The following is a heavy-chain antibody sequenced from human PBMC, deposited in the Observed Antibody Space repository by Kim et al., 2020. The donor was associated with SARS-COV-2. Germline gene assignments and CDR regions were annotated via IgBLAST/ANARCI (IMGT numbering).Heavy chain of an antibody. V-gene: IGHV1-69*13. Sequence: SVKVSCKASGGTFSSYAISWVRQAPGQGLEWMGGIIPIFGTANYAQKFQGRVTITADESTSTAYMELSSLRSEDTAVYYCAGEQWLVNYYYYYGMDVWGQGTTVTVSS. CDR2: IIPIFGTA. J-gene: IGHJ6*02. CDR3: AGEQWLVNYYYYYGMDV. D-gene: IGHD6-19*01. CDR1: GGTFSSYA.